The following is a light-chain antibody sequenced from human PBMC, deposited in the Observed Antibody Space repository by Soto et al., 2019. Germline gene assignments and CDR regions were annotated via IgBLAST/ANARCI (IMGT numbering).Light chain of an antibody. CDR2: RAS. Sequence: LVMTHSPATLSVSPWESATLSCRNSQNLYSNVGSYQQRPGQAPRRLIYRASTRATGIPARFSGSGSGTEFTLFISSLQSEDFTVYSCLQYHNLWEFGQGTKVDI. CDR3: LQYHNLWE. CDR1: QNLYSN. V-gene: IGKV3-15*01. J-gene: IGKJ1*01.